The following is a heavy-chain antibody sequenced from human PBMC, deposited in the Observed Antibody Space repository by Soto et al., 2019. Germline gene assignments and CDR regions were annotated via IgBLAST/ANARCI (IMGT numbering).Heavy chain of an antibody. Sequence: LSLSRSVCGCSISSSSYYWGSIRQPPGKGLEWIGSIYYSGSTYYNPSLKSRVTISVDTSKNQFSLKLSSVTAADTAVYYCASPKIAFYNWFDPWGQG. CDR3: ASPKIAFYNWFDP. CDR2: IYYSGST. V-gene: IGHV4-39*01. J-gene: IGHJ5*02. D-gene: IGHD3-3*02. CDR1: GCSISSSSYY.